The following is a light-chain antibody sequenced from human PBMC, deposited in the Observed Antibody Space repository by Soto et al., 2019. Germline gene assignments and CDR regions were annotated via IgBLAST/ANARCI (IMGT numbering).Light chain of an antibody. Sequence: IVLTQSPATLALSPGERATLSCRASQRVSSYLAWYQQKPGQAPRLLIYDASNRATGIPARFSGSGSGTDFTLTISSLEPEDFAVYYCQQRSNWPPPITFGQGTRLEIK. V-gene: IGKV3-11*01. J-gene: IGKJ5*01. CDR3: QQRSNWPPPIT. CDR2: DAS. CDR1: QRVSSY.